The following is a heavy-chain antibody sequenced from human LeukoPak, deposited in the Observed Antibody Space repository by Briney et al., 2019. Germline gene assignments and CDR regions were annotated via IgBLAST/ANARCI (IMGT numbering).Heavy chain of an antibody. CDR2: IWSDGNNR. CDR3: ARRNAAYGPFDP. J-gene: IGHJ5*02. Sequence: PGGSLRLSCAASGSTFRNYGMHWVRQATGKGLEWVSFIWSDGNNRFYADSVKGRFTISRDNFQNTLYLQMNSLRAEDTAVYYCARRNAAYGPFDPWGQGTLVTVSS. CDR1: GSTFRNYG. V-gene: IGHV3-33*01. D-gene: IGHD3-10*01.